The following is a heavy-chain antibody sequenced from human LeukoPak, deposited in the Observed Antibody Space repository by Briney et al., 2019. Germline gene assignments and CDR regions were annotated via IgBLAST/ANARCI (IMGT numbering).Heavy chain of an antibody. CDR3: AAVWGGYCSGGSCHASNWFDP. CDR1: GGSISSYY. V-gene: IGHV4-59*08. D-gene: IGHD2-15*01. J-gene: IGHJ5*02. Sequence: SETLSLTCTVSGGSISSYYWSWIRQPPGKGLEWIGYIYYSGSTNYNPSLKSRVTISVDTSKNQFSLKLSSVTAADTAVYYCAAVWGGYCSGGSCHASNWFDPWGQGTLVTVSS. CDR2: IYYSGST.